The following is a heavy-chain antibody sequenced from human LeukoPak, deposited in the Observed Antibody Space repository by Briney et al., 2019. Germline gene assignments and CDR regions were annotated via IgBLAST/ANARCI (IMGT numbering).Heavy chain of an antibody. V-gene: IGHV1-18*01. CDR2: ISSYNGNT. CDR3: ARDLYRYSSGSSSNDY. D-gene: IGHD6-19*01. Sequence: EASVKDSCKASGYPFTIYGLNWVRQAPGQGLEWMGWISSYNGNTNYAQNFQGRVTMTTDVSSTTAYMELRSLTSDDTAVYYCARDLYRYSSGSSSNDYWGQGTLVTVSS. J-gene: IGHJ4*02. CDR1: GYPFTIYG.